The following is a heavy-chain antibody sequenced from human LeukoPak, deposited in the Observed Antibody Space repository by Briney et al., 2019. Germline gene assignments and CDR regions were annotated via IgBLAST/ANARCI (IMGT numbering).Heavy chain of an antibody. J-gene: IGHJ4*02. CDR1: GFTVSGNY. D-gene: IGHD4-17*01. Sequence: GGSLRLSCAVSGFTVSGNYMSWVRQAPGKGLEWVSLIYSGGTTYYADSVKGRFTISRDNSKNTLYLQMNSLRAEDTAVYYCAKDLTTVTSQGDYWGQGTLVTVSS. V-gene: IGHV3-53*05. CDR2: IYSGGTT. CDR3: AKDLTTVTSQGDY.